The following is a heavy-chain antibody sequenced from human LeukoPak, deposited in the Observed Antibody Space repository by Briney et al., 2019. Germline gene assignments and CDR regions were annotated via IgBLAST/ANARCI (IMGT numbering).Heavy chain of an antibody. CDR2: IYYSGST. D-gene: IGHD6-19*01. CDR3: ARDPFGWYYFDY. CDR1: GGSISSYY. Sequence: SETLSFTCTVSGGSISSYYWSWIRQPPGKGLEWIGYIYYSGSTNYNPSLKSRVTISVDTSKNQFSLKLSSVTAADTAVYYCARDPFGWYYFDYWGQGTLVTVSS. J-gene: IGHJ4*02. V-gene: IGHV4-59*01.